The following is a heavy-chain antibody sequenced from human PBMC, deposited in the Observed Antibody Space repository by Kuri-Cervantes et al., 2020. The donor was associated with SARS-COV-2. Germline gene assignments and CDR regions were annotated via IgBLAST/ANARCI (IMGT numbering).Heavy chain of an antibody. V-gene: IGHV3-15*01. D-gene: IGHD1-26*01. Sequence: GGSLRLSCAASGFTFSNAWMSWVRQAPGKGLGWVGRIKSKTDGGTTDYAAPVKGRFTISRDDSKNTLYLQMNSLKTEDTAVYYCCGSYTNWFDPWGQGTLVTVSS. CDR2: IKSKTDGGTT. J-gene: IGHJ5*02. CDR3: CGSYTNWFDP. CDR1: GFTFSNAW.